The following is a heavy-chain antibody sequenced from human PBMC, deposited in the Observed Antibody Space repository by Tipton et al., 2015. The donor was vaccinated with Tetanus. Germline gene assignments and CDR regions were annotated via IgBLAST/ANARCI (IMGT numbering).Heavy chain of an antibody. D-gene: IGHD2-21*01. Sequence: LRLSCTVSGASINSSHHFWTWIRQHPGKGLEWIGYIYYSGHTHYNPSLRGRVDISLDTSQNQVSLNLRSVTAADTAVYYCAKDRLCGGECYSLWGRGTLVTVSS. V-gene: IGHV4-31*03. CDR1: GASINSSHHF. CDR2: IYYSGHT. CDR3: AKDRLCGGECYSL. J-gene: IGHJ4*02.